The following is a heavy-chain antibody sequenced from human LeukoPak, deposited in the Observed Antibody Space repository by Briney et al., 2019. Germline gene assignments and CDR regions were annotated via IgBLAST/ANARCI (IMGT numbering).Heavy chain of an antibody. D-gene: IGHD3-10*01. CDR3: ASPLRTYGSGRTVDY. J-gene: IGHJ4*02. CDR2: INSDGSST. CDR1: GYSISSGYY. Sequence: ETLSLTCTVSGYSISSGYYWGWIRQPPGKGLVWVSRINSDGSSTSYADSVKGRFTISRDNAKNTLYVQMNSLRAEDTAVYYCASPLRTYGSGRTVDYWGQGTLVTVSS. V-gene: IGHV3-74*01.